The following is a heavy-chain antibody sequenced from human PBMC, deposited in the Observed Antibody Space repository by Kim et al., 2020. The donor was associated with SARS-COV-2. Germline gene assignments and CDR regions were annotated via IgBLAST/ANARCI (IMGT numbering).Heavy chain of an antibody. D-gene: IGHD6-13*01. CDR2: IYYSGST. CDR1: GGSIISYY. Sequence: ETLSLICTVSGGSIISYYWSWIRQAPGKGLEWIGYIYYSGSTNNNPSFKSRVTISVDTSKNQFSLKLSSVTAADTAVYYCARGRIAATGYFDYWGQGTLVTVSS. CDR3: ARGRIAATGYFDY. V-gene: IGHV4-59*01. J-gene: IGHJ4*02.